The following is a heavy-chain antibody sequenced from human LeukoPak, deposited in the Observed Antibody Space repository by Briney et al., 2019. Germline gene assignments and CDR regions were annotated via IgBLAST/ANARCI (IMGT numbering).Heavy chain of an antibody. CDR3: SRTGGGL. D-gene: IGHD1-1*01. V-gene: IGHV4-34*01. Sequence: PGTLSVTCAVHGGSLRGSYWSWIRQPPGKGLGWIGEINHSVGTNYNPSLKSRVTISVDTSKNQFSLKLSSVTAADTAVYYCSRTGGGLWGQGTLVTVSS. CDR2: INHSVGT. J-gene: IGHJ4*02. CDR1: GGSLRGSY.